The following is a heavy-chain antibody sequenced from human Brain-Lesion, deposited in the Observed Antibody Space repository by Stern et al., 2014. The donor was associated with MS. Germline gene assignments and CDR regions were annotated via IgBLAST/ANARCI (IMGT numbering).Heavy chain of an antibody. D-gene: IGHD5-18*01. J-gene: IGHJ4*02. CDR1: GGSISSGSFY. CDR2: IYSTGSP. V-gene: IGHV4-61*02. CDR3: ARETGGYTYGDTDFFDY. Sequence: VQLVESGPGLVKPSQTLSLTCIVSGGSISSGSFYWNWIRQPAGKGLEWIGRIYSTGSPNYNPYLKSRVTISGDKSKNQFSLKMFSMTAADTAVYYCARETGGYTYGDTDFFDYWGQGALVTVSS.